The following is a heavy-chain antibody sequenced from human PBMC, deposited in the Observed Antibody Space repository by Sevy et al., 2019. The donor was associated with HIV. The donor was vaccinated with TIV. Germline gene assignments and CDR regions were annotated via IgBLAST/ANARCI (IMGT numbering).Heavy chain of an antibody. V-gene: IGHV3-30-3*01. CDR1: GFTFSSYA. CDR2: ISYDGSNK. CDR3: ARDRRDEYSSSWYAQGAFDI. Sequence: GESLKISCAASGFTFSSYAMHWVRQAPGKGLEWVAVISYDGSNKYYADSVKGRFTISRDNSKNTLYLQMNSLRAEDTAVYYCARDRRDEYSSSWYAQGAFDIWGQGTMVTVSS. J-gene: IGHJ3*02. D-gene: IGHD6-13*01.